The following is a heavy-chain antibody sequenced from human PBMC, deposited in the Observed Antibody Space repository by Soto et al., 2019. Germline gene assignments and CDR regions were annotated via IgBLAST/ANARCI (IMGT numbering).Heavy chain of an antibody. CDR1: GFTFRRSA. J-gene: IGHJ3*02. V-gene: IGHV1-58*01. D-gene: IGHD4-17*01. Sequence: QMQLVQSGPEVKKPGTSVKVSCKASGFTFRRSAVQWVRQARGQRLEWIGWIVVGSGNTNYAQKFQERVTITRDMSTTTAYMELRSLRSEDTAVYYCAAFATTGDAFDIWGQGAMVTVSS. CDR2: IVVGSGNT. CDR3: AAFATTGDAFDI.